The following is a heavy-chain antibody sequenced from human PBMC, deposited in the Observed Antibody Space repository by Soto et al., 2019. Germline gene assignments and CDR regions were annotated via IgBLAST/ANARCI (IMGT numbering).Heavy chain of an antibody. CDR2: IYSGGST. CDR1: GFTVSSNY. V-gene: IGHV3-66*04. J-gene: IGHJ4*02. D-gene: IGHD3-9*01. CDR3: ARPMYYDILTGYYADY. Sequence: GGSLRLSCAASGFTVSSNYMSWVRQAPGKGLEWVSVIYSGGSTYYADSVKGRFTISRDNSKNTLYLQMNSLRAEDTAVYYCARPMYYDILTGYYADYWGQGTLVTVSS.